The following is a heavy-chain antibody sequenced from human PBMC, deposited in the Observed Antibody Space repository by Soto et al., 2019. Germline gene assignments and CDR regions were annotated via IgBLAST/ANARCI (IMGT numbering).Heavy chain of an antibody. CDR1: GYSFTNYW. J-gene: IGHJ3*02. Sequence: EVQLVQSGAEVKKPGESLKISCKGVGYSFTNYWIGWVRQMPGKGLEWMGIIYSGDSDTRYSPSFQGQVIISADKSISPAYVQWSSLKSSDTAMYYCARLGSYGSGSYFPDAFDMWGRGTMVTVSS. D-gene: IGHD3-10*01. CDR2: IYSGDSDT. V-gene: IGHV5-51*03. CDR3: ARLGSYGSGSYFPDAFDM.